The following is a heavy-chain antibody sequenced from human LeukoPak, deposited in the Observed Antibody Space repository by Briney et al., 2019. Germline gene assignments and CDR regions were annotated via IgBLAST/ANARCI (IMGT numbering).Heavy chain of an antibody. CDR3: ARLSGYSSGHYYSDY. CDR2: IYYRGST. V-gene: IGHV4-59*01. J-gene: IGHJ4*02. D-gene: IGHD3-22*01. Sequence: PSETLSLTCTVSGGSISSDYWSWIRQPPGKGPEWIGYIYYRGSTNYNPSLKSRVTISVDTSKNQFSLELSSVTAADTAVYYCARLSGYSSGHYYSDYWGQGTLVTVSS. CDR1: GGSISSDY.